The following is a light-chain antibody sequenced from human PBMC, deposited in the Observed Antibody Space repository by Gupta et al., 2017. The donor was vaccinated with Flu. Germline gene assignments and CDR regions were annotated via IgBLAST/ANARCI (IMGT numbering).Light chain of an antibody. Sequence: QSALTQPASVSGSPGQSITISCTGTSSDIGGYNYVSWYQQHPGKAPNLMFYEVTNRPAGVSTRFSGSKSGNTASLTISGLQAEDEADYFCGSYTSSATWVFGGGTKLTVL. CDR3: GSYTSSATWV. V-gene: IGLV2-14*01. CDR1: SSDIGGYNY. J-gene: IGLJ3*02. CDR2: EVT.